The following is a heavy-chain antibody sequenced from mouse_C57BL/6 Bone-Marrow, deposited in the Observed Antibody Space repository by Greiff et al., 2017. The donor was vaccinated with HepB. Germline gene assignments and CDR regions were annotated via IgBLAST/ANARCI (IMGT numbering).Heavy chain of an antibody. CDR2: IYPRSGNT. V-gene: IGHV1-81*01. D-gene: IGHD2-4*01. CDR3: ASKSFNYYDYDFYAMDY. J-gene: IGHJ4*01. Sequence: QVHVKQSGAELARPGASVKLSCKASGYTFTSYGISWVKQRTGQGLEWIGEIYPRSGNTYYNEKFKGKATLTADKSSSTAYMELRSLTSEDSAVYFCASKSFNYYDYDFYAMDYWGQGTSVTVSS. CDR1: GYTFTSYG.